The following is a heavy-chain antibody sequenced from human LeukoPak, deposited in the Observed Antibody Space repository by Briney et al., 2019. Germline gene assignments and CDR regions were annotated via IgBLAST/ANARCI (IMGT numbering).Heavy chain of an antibody. CDR2: IHTSGIT. D-gene: IGHD5-12*01. Sequence: SETLSLTCTISGDSSSRSYWSWIRQPAGQGLEWIGRIHTSGITNYNLSLKSRVTMSVDTSKNQFSLTLSSVTAADTAVYYCARGIDPTTDYYYGMDVWGQGTTVTVSS. CDR3: ARGIDPTTDYYYGMDV. V-gene: IGHV4-4*07. J-gene: IGHJ6*02. CDR1: GDSSSRSY.